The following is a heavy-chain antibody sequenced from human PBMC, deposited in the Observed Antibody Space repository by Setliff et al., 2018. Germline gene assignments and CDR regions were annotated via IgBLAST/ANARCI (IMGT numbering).Heavy chain of an antibody. CDR1: GGSISTDHYY. V-gene: IGHV4-39*01. J-gene: IGHJ4*02. Sequence: LSLTCTASGGSISTDHYYWGWIRQPPGKGLEWIGSIDYTGNTWHNPSLKSRVTISVDTSKNQFSLNLSSVTAADTAVYYCAAPGGGSYRFWGQGTPVTVSS. CDR3: AAPGGGSYRF. CDR2: IDYTGNT. D-gene: IGHD1-26*01.